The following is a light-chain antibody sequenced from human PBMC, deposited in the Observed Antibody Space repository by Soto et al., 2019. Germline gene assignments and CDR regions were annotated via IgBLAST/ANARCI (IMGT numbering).Light chain of an antibody. CDR1: SSDVGGYKY. Sequence: QSALSQPRSVSGSPGQSVTISCTGSSSDVGGYKYVSWYRQHPGKAPKLMIYDVSKRPSGVPDRFSGSKSGNTASLTISGLQAEDEADYYCCSYAGSYNWVFGGGTKLTVL. CDR2: DVS. J-gene: IGLJ3*02. V-gene: IGLV2-11*01. CDR3: CSYAGSYNWV.